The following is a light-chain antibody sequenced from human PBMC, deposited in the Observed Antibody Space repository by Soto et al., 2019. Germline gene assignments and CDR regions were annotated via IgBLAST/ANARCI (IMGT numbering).Light chain of an antibody. V-gene: IGLV2-14*01. Sequence: QSVLTQPASVSGSPGQSITISCTGTSSYVGGYNYVSWYQQHPGKAPKLMIYDVSNRPSGVSNRFSGSKSGNTASLTISGLQAEDEAEYYCISYTPSSTLYVVFGGGTKVTVL. CDR1: SSYVGGYNY. CDR2: DVS. CDR3: ISYTPSSTLYVV. J-gene: IGLJ2*01.